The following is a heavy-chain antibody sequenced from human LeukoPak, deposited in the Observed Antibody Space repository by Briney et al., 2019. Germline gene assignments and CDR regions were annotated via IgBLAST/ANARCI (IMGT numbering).Heavy chain of an antibody. CDR1: GGSISSYY. D-gene: IGHD3-10*01. CDR3: ARDLRGPLGYFDL. J-gene: IGHJ2*01. CDR2: IYYSGST. Sequence: PSETLSLTCTVSGGSISSYYWSWIRQPPGKGLGWIGYIYYSGSTNYNPSLKSRVTISVDTSKNQFSLKLSSVTAADTAVYYCARDLRGPLGYFDLWGRGTLFTVSS. V-gene: IGHV4-59*01.